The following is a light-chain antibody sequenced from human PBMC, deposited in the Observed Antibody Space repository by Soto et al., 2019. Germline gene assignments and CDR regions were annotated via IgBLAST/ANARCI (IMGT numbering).Light chain of an antibody. CDR2: DAS. V-gene: IGKV3-11*01. J-gene: IGKJ4*01. CDR1: QSVSYY. CDR3: QQRRNWPPVT. Sequence: PGERATLSCMSSQSVSYYLAWYQQKPGQAPRLLIYDASDRATGIPARFSGSGSGTDFTLTISSLEPEDSAVYYCQQRRNWPPVTFGGGTKVDIK.